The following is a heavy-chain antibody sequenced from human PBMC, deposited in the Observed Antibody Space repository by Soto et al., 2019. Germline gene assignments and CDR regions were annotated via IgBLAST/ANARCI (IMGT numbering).Heavy chain of an antibody. J-gene: IGHJ4*02. CDR2: INPNSGGT. D-gene: IGHD3-22*01. Sequence: QALDWMGWINPNSGGTNYAQKFQGWVNMTRDTSISTAYMELSRLRSDDTAVYYCARSFPSYYYTSSDLSPYAYWGQGTPVTVSS. CDR3: ARSFPSYYYTSSDLSPYAY. V-gene: IGHV1-2*04.